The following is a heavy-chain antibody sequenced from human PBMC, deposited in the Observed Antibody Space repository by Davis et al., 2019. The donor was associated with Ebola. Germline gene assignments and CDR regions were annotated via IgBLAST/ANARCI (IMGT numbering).Heavy chain of an antibody. J-gene: IGHJ5*02. D-gene: IGHD3-3*01. CDR2: INHSGNT. CDR3: ARRVRLEWLLHIAP. Sequence: MPSETLSLTCAAYGGSFSGYYLSWIRQPPGKGLEWLGEINHSGNTNYNPSFKSRVTISVDTSNNKFPLKQSSGTAADPAVYYCARRVRLEWLLHIAPWGQGTLVTVSS. CDR1: GGSFSGYY. V-gene: IGHV4-34*01.